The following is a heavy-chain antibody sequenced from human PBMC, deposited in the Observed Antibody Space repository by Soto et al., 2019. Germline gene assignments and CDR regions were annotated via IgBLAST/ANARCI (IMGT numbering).Heavy chain of an antibody. V-gene: IGHV4-38-2*01. D-gene: IGHD6-13*01. CDR3: ARPRVAAAGHYFDY. J-gene: IGHJ4*02. CDR1: GYSISSGCY. Sequence: SETLSLTCAVSGYSISSGCYWGWIRQPPGKGLECIGSIYHSGSTYYNPSLKSRVTISVDTSKNQFSLKLSSVTAADTAVYYCARPRVAAAGHYFDYWGQGILVTVSS. CDR2: IYHSGST.